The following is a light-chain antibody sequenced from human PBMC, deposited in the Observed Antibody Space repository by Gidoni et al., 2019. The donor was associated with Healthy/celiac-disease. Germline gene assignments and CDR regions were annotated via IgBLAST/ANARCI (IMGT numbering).Light chain of an antibody. Sequence: DIQMTQSPSSLSASVGDRATITCRASQSITSYLNWYQQKPGKAPKLLIYAASSLQRGVPSRFSGSGSGTDFTLNISRLQTEDFGTYYCKQSLSTPYTFGQGTKLEIK. CDR2: AAS. CDR3: KQSLSTPYT. J-gene: IGKJ2*01. V-gene: IGKV1-39*01. CDR1: QSITSY.